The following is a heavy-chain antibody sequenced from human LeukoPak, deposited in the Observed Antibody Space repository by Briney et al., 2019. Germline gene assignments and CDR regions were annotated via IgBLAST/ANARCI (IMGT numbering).Heavy chain of an antibody. D-gene: IGHD3-22*01. V-gene: IGHV4-59*01. CDR3: ASFRGGVDSSPFDY. CDR1: GGSISSFY. Sequence: PSETLSLTCTVAGGSISSFYWSWVRQPPGKGLEWIGCIYYSGSTNYNPSLKSRVTISVDTSKNQFSLKLSSVTAADTAVYYCASFRGGVDSSPFDYWGQGTLVTVSS. CDR2: IYYSGST. J-gene: IGHJ4*02.